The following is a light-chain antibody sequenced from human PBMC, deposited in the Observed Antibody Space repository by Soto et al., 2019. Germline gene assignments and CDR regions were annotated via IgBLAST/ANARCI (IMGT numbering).Light chain of an antibody. CDR3: QQYNTYPYT. Sequence: DIQMTQSPSTLSASVGDRVTITCRASQSISSWLAWYQQRPGRAPKLLIYKASSLESGVPSRFSGSGSGTEFTLTISSLQPDDFATYYCQQYNTYPYTFGQGTKLEVK. CDR2: KAS. J-gene: IGKJ2*01. CDR1: QSISSW. V-gene: IGKV1-5*03.